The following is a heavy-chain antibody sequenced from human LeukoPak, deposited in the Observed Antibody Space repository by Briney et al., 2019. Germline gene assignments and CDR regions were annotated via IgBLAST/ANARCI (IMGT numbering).Heavy chain of an antibody. D-gene: IGHD3-16*01. CDR2: VSSSSSTI. CDR1: GFTFSGHN. Sequence: PGGSLRLSCAASGFTFSGHNMNWVRQAPGKGLEWVSFVSSSSSTIYYADSVNRRFRISRDNAKSSLDLEMNSLRAEDTAVYYCARAMSTFGGVRNYFDSWGQGTLVTVSS. CDR3: ARAMSTFGGVRNYFDS. J-gene: IGHJ4*02. V-gene: IGHV3-48*04.